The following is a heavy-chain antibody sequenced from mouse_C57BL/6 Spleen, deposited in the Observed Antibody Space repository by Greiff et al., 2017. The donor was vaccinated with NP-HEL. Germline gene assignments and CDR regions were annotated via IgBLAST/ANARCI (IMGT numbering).Heavy chain of an antibody. D-gene: IGHD1-1*01. CDR1: GYTFTSYW. J-gene: IGHJ1*03. CDR2: IYPGSGST. V-gene: IGHV1-55*01. CDR3: AREGYYGSSRYFDV. Sequence: QVQLKQPGAELVKPGASVKMSCKASGYTFTSYWITWVKQRPGQGLEWIGDIYPGSGSTNYNEKFKSKATLTVDTSSSTAYMQLSSLTSEDSAVYYCAREGYYGSSRYFDVWGTGTTVTVSS.